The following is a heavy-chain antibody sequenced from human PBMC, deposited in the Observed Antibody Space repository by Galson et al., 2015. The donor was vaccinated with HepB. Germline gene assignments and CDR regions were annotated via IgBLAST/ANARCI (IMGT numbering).Heavy chain of an antibody. J-gene: IGHJ3*02. CDR1: GFTFSSYS. CDR2: ISSSSSYI. CDR3: AREAPGVLWLSGDDAFDI. D-gene: IGHD3-10*01. Sequence: SLRLSCAASGFTFSSYSMNWVRQAPGKGLEWVSSISSSSSYIYYADSVKGRFTISRDNAKNSLYLQMNSLRAEDTAVYYCAREAPGVLWLSGDDAFDIWGQGTMVTVSS. V-gene: IGHV3-21*01.